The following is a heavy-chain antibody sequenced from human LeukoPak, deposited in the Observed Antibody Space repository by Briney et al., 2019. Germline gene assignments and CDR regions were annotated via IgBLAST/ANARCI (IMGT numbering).Heavy chain of an antibody. J-gene: IGHJ5*02. CDR1: GGSFSGYY. CDR2: INHSGST. CDR3: ARATVTTGGRWFDP. D-gene: IGHD4-17*01. V-gene: IGHV4-34*01. Sequence: SETLSLTCAVYGGSFSGYYWSWIRQPPGKGLEWIGEINHSGSTNYNPSLKSRVTISVDTSKNQFSLKLCSVTAADTAVYYCARATVTTGGRWFDPWGQGTLVTVSS.